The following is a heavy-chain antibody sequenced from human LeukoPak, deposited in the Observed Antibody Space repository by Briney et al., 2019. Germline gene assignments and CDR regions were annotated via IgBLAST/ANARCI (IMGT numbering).Heavy chain of an antibody. D-gene: IGHD1-26*01. J-gene: IGHJ4*02. V-gene: IGHV1-2*02. CDR2: VNPSSGGT. CDR3: ARDFSGSYDC. CDR1: GYTLTGYY. Sequence: ASVKVSCKTSGYTLTGYYIHWVRQAPGQGLEWMGLVNPSSGGTHYAQKFQGRVTMTRDTSISTAYMELSSLRSDDTGVYYCARDFSGSYDCWGRGTLVTVSS.